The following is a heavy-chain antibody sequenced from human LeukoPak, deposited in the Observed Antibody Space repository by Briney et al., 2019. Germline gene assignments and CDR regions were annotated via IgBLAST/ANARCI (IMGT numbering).Heavy chain of an antibody. J-gene: IGHJ4*02. CDR1: GYTFTSYG. D-gene: IGHD3-22*01. V-gene: IGHV1-18*01. CDR3: VRDHYYNSSGYTFGY. CDR2: ISAYNGNT. Sequence: ASVKVSCKASGYTFTSYGISWVRQAPGQGLEWMGWISAYNGNTNHAQKLQGRVTMTTDTSTSTAYMELRSLRSDDTAVYYCVRDHYYNSSGYTFGYWGQGTLVTVSS.